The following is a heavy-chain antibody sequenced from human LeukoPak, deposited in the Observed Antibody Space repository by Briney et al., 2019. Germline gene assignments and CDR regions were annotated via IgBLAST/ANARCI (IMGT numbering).Heavy chain of an antibody. D-gene: IGHD1-26*01. Sequence: GESLKISCKGSGYDFTNYWIGWVRQMPGKGLEWMGMIYPGDSDTRYSPSFQGQVAISADKSISTAYLQWSSLKASDTAMFYCARIVGTTSFYYWGQGTLVTVSS. CDR2: IYPGDSDT. CDR3: ARIVGTTSFYY. J-gene: IGHJ4*02. CDR1: GYDFTNYW. V-gene: IGHV5-51*01.